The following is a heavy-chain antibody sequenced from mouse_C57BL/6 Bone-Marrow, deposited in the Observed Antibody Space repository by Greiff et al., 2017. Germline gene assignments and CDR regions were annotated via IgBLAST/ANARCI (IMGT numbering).Heavy chain of an antibody. V-gene: IGHV1-76*01. CDR1: GYTFTDYY. D-gene: IGHD2-3*01. J-gene: IGHJ2*01. CDR3: AREGAYDGYYSYYFDY. Sequence: VQLQQSGAELVRPGASVKLSCKASGYTFTDYYINWVKQRPGQGLEWIARIYPGSGNTYYNEKFKGKATLTAEKSSSTAYMQLSSLTSEESAVYFCAREGAYDGYYSYYFDYWGQGTTLTVSS. CDR2: IYPGSGNT.